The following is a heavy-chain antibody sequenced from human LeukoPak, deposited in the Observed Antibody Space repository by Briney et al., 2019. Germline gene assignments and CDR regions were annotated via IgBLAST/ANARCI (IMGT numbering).Heavy chain of an antibody. CDR1: GFTFSDSA. CDR2: ISNTCGRT. V-gene: IGHV3-23*01. J-gene: IGHJ5*02. CDR3: AKGGQDFDFWRFDL. D-gene: IGHD3-3*01. Sequence: GGSLRLSCAASGFTFSDSAVSWVRHSPGQGLKWVASISNTCGRTYYADSVKGRFTITRDNSRNTVDLQMNSLRAGDTAKYYCAKGGQDFDFWRFDLWGQGILVIVSS.